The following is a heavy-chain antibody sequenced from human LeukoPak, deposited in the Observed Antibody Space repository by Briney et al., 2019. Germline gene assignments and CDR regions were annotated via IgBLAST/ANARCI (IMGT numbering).Heavy chain of an antibody. CDR2: IKEDGSEK. D-gene: IGHD5-24*01. V-gene: IGHV3-7*01. CDR1: GFAFRSDW. Sequence: PGGSLRLSCAASGFAFRSDWMVWVRRAPGKGLEWVTTIKEDGSEKDYVDSVKGRFTTSIDNARNSLYLQMNSLRPEDTAVYYCAKNSGWLQLGNWGQGTLVTVSS. J-gene: IGHJ4*02. CDR3: AKNSGWLQLGN.